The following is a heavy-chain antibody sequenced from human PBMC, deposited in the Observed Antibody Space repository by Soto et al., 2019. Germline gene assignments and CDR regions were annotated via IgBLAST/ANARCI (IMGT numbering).Heavy chain of an antibody. V-gene: IGHV3-49*04. J-gene: IGHJ4*02. CDR3: ATVYCCDSSADYYFDY. CDR2: ISSQAFGGTT. D-gene: IGHD3-22*01. CDR1: GFTFDDYA. Sequence: GGSLRLSCTVSGFTFDDYAMSWVRQAPGKGLEWVGFISSQAFGGTTEYAASVEGRFTISTDESKTIAYLQMNSLKAADTAVYFCATVYCCDSSADYYFDYWGQGALVTVSS.